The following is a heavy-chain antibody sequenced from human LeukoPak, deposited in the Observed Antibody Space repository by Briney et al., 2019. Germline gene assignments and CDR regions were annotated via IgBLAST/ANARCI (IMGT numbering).Heavy chain of an antibody. D-gene: IGHD1-1*01. V-gene: IGHV3-21*01. CDR2: ISSGSSYI. J-gene: IGHJ6*03. Sequence: GGSLTLSCAASGFTLSSYSMNWVRQAPGKGLEWVSSISSGSSYIYQTHSMTGRFTIYRDNAKNSMYLQTASLGATDTSMSYCARANENSYSYYMDVWGKGSTVTVSS. CDR1: GFTLSSYS. CDR3: ARANENSYSYYMDV.